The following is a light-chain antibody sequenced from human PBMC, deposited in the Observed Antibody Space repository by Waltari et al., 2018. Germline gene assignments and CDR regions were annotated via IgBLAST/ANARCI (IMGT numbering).Light chain of an antibody. J-gene: IGLJ2*01. Sequence: QSALTQPASVSGSPGQSITISCTGTSGDIGAYKYVSWYQNHPDKAPKLIIYEVSNRPSSVSNRFSGSKSGNTASLTISGLQTEDESHYYCCSYTTASTVVFGGGTKVTVL. CDR3: CSYTTASTVV. CDR2: EVS. CDR1: SGDIGAYKY. V-gene: IGLV2-14*01.